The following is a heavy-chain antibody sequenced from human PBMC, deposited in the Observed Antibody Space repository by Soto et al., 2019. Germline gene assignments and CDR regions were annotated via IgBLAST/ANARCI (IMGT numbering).Heavy chain of an antibody. V-gene: IGHV3-30-3*01. CDR2: ISYDGSNK. CDR3: ASRSFWSGRSYYYYGMDV. J-gene: IGHJ6*02. Sequence: PGGSLRLSCAASGFTFSSYAMHWVRQAPGKGLEWVAVISYDGSNKYYADSVKGRFTISRDNSKNTLYLQMNSLRAEDTAVYYCASRSFWSGRSYYYYGMDVWGQGTTVTVSS. D-gene: IGHD3-3*01. CDR1: GFTFSSYA.